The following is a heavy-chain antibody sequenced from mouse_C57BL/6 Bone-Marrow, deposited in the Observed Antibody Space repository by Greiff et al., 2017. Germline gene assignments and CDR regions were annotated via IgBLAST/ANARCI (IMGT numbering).Heavy chain of an antibody. CDR1: GFSFNTYA. Sequence: GGGLVQPKGSLKLSCAASGFSFNTYAMNWVRQAPGKGLEWVARIRSKSNNYATYYADSVKDRFTISRDDSESMLYLQMNNLKTEDTAMYYCVRDPAWFAYWGQGTLVTVSA. CDR2: IRSKSNNYAT. V-gene: IGHV10-1*01. J-gene: IGHJ3*01. CDR3: VRDPAWFAY.